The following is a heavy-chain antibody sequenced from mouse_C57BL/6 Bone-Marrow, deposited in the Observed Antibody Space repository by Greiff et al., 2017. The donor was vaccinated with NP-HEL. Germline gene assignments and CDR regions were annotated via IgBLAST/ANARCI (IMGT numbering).Heavy chain of an antibody. D-gene: IGHD1-1*01. Sequence: VKLMESGAELVRPGPSVKMSCKASGYTFTNYWIGWAKQRPGHGLEWIGDIYPGGGYTNYNEKFKGKATLTADKSSSTAYMQFSSLTSEDSAIYYCARMGYYYGSSYYWYFDVWGTGTTVTVSS. CDR2: IYPGGGYT. CDR1: GYTFTNYW. V-gene: IGHV1-63*01. J-gene: IGHJ1*03. CDR3: ARMGYYYGSSYYWYFDV.